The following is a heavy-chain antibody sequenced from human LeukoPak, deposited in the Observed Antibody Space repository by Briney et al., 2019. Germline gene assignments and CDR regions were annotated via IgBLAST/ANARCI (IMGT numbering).Heavy chain of an antibody. J-gene: IGHJ6*02. CDR3: ARRGSEWNSYFYPMDV. Sequence: GGSLRLSCAASGFTFSGYTIHWVRQAPGKGLEWVAVMSNDGSIKKYANSVKGRFTISRDNSKNTLYLQMNNVRAEDAAIYFCARRGSEWNSYFYPMDVWGQGTTVTVSS. V-gene: IGHV3-30-3*01. D-gene: IGHD3-3*01. CDR2: MSNDGSIK. CDR1: GFTFSGYT.